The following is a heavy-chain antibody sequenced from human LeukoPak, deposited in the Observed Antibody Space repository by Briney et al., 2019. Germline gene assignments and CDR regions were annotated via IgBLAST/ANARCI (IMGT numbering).Heavy chain of an antibody. V-gene: IGHV3-23*01. CDR1: GFTFSSYG. CDR3: ARGTAGLYYMDV. D-gene: IGHD6-13*01. Sequence: GGSLRLSCAASGFTFSSYGMSWVRQAPGKGLEWVSAISGSGGSTYYADSVKGRFTISRDNSKNTLYLQMNSLRAEDTAVYYCARGTAGLYYMDVWGKGTTVTVSS. CDR2: ISGSGGST. J-gene: IGHJ6*03.